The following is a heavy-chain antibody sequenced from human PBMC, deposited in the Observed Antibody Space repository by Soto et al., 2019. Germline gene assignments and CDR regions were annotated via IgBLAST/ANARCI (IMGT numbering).Heavy chain of an antibody. CDR2: ISYDGSNK. J-gene: IGHJ6*02. Sequence: QVQLVESGGGVVQPGRSLRLSCAASGFTFSSYAMHWVRQAPGKGLEWVAVISYDGSNKYYADSVKGRFTISRDNSKNTLYLQMXSXRAEDTAVYYCARDRLRYNWNDFPYYYYGMDVWGQGTTVTVSS. D-gene: IGHD1-1*01. V-gene: IGHV3-30-3*01. CDR3: ARDRLRYNWNDFPYYYYGMDV. CDR1: GFTFSSYA.